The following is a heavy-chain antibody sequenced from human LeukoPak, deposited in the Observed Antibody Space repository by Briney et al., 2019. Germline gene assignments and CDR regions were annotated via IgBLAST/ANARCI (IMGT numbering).Heavy chain of an antibody. CDR1: GYSFTSYW. Sequence: GESLKISCKGSGYSFTSYWIGWVRQMPGKGLEWMGIIYPGDSDTRYSPSFQGQVTISADKSISTAYLQWSSLKASDTAMYYCARRPPSYDILTGYHSLFDYWGQGTLVTVSS. J-gene: IGHJ4*02. V-gene: IGHV5-51*01. D-gene: IGHD3-9*01. CDR3: ARRPPSYDILTGYHSLFDY. CDR2: IYPGDSDT.